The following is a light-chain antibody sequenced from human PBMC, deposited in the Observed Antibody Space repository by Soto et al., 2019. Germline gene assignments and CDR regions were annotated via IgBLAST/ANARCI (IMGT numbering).Light chain of an antibody. J-gene: IGLJ1*01. CDR2: EVS. Sequence: QSALTQPASLSGSPGQSITISCTGTISDVGNYIYGFWFQQHPGKAPKLIISEVSNRPSGVASRFSGSKSGNTASLTISGLQAEDEAHYYCTSYTTSSTYVYGTGTKVTVL. CDR3: TSYTTSSTYV. CDR1: ISDVGNYIY. V-gene: IGLV2-14*01.